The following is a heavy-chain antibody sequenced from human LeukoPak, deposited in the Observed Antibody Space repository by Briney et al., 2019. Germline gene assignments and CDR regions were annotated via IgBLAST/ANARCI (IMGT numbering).Heavy chain of an antibody. J-gene: IGHJ4*02. CDR2: MNPNSGNT. Sequence: GASVKVSCKASGYTFTSYDINWVRQATGQGLEWMGWMNPNSGNTGYAQKFQGRVTITRNISISTAYMELSSLRSEDTAVYYCAILGGATAYFDYWGQGTLVTVSS. CDR1: GYTFTSYD. V-gene: IGHV1-8*03. CDR3: AILGGATAYFDY. D-gene: IGHD1-26*01.